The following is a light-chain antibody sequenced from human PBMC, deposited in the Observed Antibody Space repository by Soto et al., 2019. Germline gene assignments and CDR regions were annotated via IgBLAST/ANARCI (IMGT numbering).Light chain of an antibody. J-gene: IGKJ1*01. CDR1: QSVSTN. CDR2: GAS. V-gene: IGKV3-15*01. Sequence: EIVMTQSPATLSVSPGERATLSCRASQSVSTNLAWYQQKPGQAPRLLIYGASTRATGIPARFSGSGSGTEFTLTISSLQSEDFAVYYWQQYNSWLTWTFGQGTKVEIK. CDR3: QQYNSWLTWT.